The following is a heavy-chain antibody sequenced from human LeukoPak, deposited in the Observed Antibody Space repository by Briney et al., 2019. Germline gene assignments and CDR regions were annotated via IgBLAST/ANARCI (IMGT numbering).Heavy chain of an antibody. CDR3: ARSIAAVATTFDF. CDR2: INPNSGGT. V-gene: IGHV1-2*02. D-gene: IGHD6-13*01. J-gene: IGHJ3*01. CDR1: GYIFTGYY. Sequence: SVNVSCKASGYIFTGYYMHWVRRAPGQGLEWMGWINPNSGGTNSAKNFQGRVTMTRDTSISTAYVELSRLTSDDTAVYYCARSIAAVATTFDFWGQGTMVTVSS.